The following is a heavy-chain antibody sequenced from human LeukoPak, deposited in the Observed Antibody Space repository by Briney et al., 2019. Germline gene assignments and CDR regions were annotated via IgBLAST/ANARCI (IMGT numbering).Heavy chain of an antibody. J-gene: IGHJ6*03. CDR2: IYYSGST. CDR3: ARVGYSYGGAYYYYMDV. Sequence: PSETLSLTCTVSGGSISSSSYYWGWIRQPPGKGLEWIGSIYYSGSTYYNPSLKSRVTISVDTSKNQFSLKLSSVTAADTAVYYCARVGYSYGGAYYYYMDVWGKGTTVTVSS. CDR1: GGSISSSSYY. V-gene: IGHV4-39*07. D-gene: IGHD5-18*01.